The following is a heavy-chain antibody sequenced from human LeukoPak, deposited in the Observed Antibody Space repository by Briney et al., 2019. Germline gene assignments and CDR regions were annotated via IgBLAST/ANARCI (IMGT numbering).Heavy chain of an antibody. CDR1: GGSMSSNTYY. CDR3: ARFGSSAFDY. V-gene: IGHV4-30-4*08. D-gene: IGHD3-16*01. CDR2: IYYSGNT. Sequence: SETLSLTCTVSGGSMSSNTYYWAWIREPPGKGLEWIGYIYYSGNTYYNPSLMSPVTMSVDTSKNHFSLKLSAVTAADTAVYYCARFGSSAFDYWGHGTLVTVSS. J-gene: IGHJ4*01.